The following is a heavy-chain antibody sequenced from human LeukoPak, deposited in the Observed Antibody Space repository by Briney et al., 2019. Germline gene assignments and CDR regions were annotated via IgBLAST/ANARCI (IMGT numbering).Heavy chain of an antibody. CDR2: IYYSGST. J-gene: IGHJ4*02. V-gene: IGHV4-59*08. Sequence: SETLSLTCTVSGGSLSSYYWSWIRQPPGKGLEWIGYIYYSGSTNYNPSLKSRVTISVDTSKNQFSLKLSSVTAADTAVYYCARHNPHWNYADYWGQGTLVTVSS. CDR1: GGSLSSYY. D-gene: IGHD1-7*01. CDR3: ARHNPHWNYADY.